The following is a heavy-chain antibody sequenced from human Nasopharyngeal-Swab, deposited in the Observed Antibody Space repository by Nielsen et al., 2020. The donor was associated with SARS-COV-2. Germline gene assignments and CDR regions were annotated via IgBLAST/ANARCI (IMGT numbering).Heavy chain of an antibody. CDR2: VYYSGST. Sequence: WIRQPPGKGLEWIGTVYYSGSTYYNPSLKSRVTVSVDTSKNQLSLTLTSMTAADTAVYYCATSGDSDHDSGLDYWGQGTLVTVSS. CDR3: ATSGDSDHDSGLDY. D-gene: IGHD5-12*01. J-gene: IGHJ4*02. V-gene: IGHV4-39*01.